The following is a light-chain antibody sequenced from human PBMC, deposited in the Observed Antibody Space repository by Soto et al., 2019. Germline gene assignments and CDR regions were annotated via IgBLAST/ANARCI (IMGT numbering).Light chain of an antibody. Sequence: DVQLTQSPSTLAAFAGDRVTITCRASQRITNWLAWYQQKPGKAPSLLIYQASILQRGVPSRFSGSGFGTEFSLTISVLQPEDFGMYYCQQYNSHWSWTFGQGTKVDIK. CDR1: QRITNW. CDR3: QQYNSHWSWT. V-gene: IGKV1-5*03. J-gene: IGKJ1*01. CDR2: QAS.